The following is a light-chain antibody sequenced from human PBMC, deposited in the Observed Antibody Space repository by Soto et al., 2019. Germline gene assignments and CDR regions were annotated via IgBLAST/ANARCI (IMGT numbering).Light chain of an antibody. CDR1: SSDVGAFNY. CDR2: DVS. Sequence: QSGLTQPASVSGSPGQAITISCSGTSSDVGAFNYVSWYQQHPGKAPKLMIYDVSNRPSGVSNRFSGSKSGNTASLTISGLRDEEEPAPYCNSYTSTTTYVFAPGPQVTV. V-gene: IGLV2-14*03. CDR3: NSYTSTTTYV. J-gene: IGLJ1*01.